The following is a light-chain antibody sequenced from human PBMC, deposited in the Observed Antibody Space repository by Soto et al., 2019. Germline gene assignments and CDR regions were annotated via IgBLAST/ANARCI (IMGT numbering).Light chain of an antibody. Sequence: QSVLTQPPSASGTPGQRVTISCSGIYSNVETNYVYWYQQVPGTAPKLLIYTNDQRPSGVPDRFSASKSGTSASLANSGLRSEDEADYFCSATDDSLGGPVFGGGTKLTVL. CDR1: YSNVETNY. V-gene: IGLV1-47*02. J-gene: IGLJ2*01. CDR3: SATDDSLGGPV. CDR2: TND.